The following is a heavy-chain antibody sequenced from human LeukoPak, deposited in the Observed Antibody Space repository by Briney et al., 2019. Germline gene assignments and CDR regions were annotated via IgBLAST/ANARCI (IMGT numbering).Heavy chain of an antibody. V-gene: IGHV3-33*01. CDR2: IWYDGSNK. D-gene: IGHD2-2*01. Sequence: GGSLRLSCAASGFTFSSYGMHWVRQAPGKGLEWVAVIWYDGSNKYYADSVKGRFTISRDNSKNTLYLQMNSLRAEDTAVYYCASWGSTSPEIDYWGQGTLVTVSS. CDR3: ASWGSTSPEIDY. CDR1: GFTFSSYG. J-gene: IGHJ4*02.